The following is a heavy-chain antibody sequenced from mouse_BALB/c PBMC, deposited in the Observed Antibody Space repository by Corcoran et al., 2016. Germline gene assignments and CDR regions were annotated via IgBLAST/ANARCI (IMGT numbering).Heavy chain of an antibody. D-gene: IGHD4-1*01. CDR3: ARWDGYFDV. V-gene: IGHV14-3*02. J-gene: IGHJ1*01. Sequence: VQLQQSGAELVMPGASVKLSCTASGFNINDTYMHWVKQRPEHGLEWIGRIDPANGNTKYDPKFQGKATITADTSSNTAYLQLSSLTSEDTAVYYCARWDGYFDVWGAGTTVTVSS. CDR1: GFNINDTY. CDR2: IDPANGNT.